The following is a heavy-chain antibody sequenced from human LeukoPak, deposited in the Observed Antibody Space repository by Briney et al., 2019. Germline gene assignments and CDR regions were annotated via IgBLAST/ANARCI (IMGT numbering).Heavy chain of an antibody. CDR3: ARVPYYYDSSGYYADY. V-gene: IGHV1-2*02. Sequence: ASVKVSCKASGYTFTGYYMHWVRQAPGQGLEWMGWINPNSGGTNYAQKFQGRVTMTRDTSISTAYMELSRLRSDDTAVYYCARVPYYYDSSGYYADYWGQGTLVTVSS. D-gene: IGHD3-22*01. J-gene: IGHJ4*02. CDR1: GYTFTGYY. CDR2: INPNSGGT.